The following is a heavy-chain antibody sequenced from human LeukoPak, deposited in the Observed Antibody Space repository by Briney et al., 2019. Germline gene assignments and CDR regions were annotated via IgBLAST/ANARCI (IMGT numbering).Heavy chain of an antibody. CDR3: ARDGVMVRDPADYYYYMDV. D-gene: IGHD3-10*01. CDR2: IIPIFGTA. V-gene: IGHV1-69*05. J-gene: IGHJ6*03. CDR1: GGTFSSYA. Sequence: SVKVSCKASGGTFSSYAISWVRQAPGQGLEWMGGIIPIFGTANYAQKFQGRVTITTDESTSTAYMELSSLRSEDTAVYYCARDGVMVRDPADYYYYMDVWGKGTTVTVSS.